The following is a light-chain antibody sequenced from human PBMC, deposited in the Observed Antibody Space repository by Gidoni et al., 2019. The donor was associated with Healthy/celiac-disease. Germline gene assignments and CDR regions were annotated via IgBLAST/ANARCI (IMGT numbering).Light chain of an antibody. CDR3: QQYYSTPLT. Sequence: VMTHSPDSLALSPCERDTINCKSSQSVLYSSNNKNYLAWYQQNPGQPHKLLIYWASTRESGVHDRFSGSGSGTDLTLTISSLQAEDVAVYYCQQYYSTPLTFGGGTKVEIK. V-gene: IGKV4-1*01. CDR1: QSVLYSSNNKNY. CDR2: WAS. J-gene: IGKJ4*01.